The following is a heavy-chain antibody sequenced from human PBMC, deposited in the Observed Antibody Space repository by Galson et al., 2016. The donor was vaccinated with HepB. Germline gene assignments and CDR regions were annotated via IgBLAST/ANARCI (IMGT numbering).Heavy chain of an antibody. J-gene: IGHJ4*02. CDR2: IYWDDDX. Sequence: PALVKPTQTLTLACTFSGFSLLTNGVGVGWXRQTPGQALEWLALIYWDDDXRYSPSLRSRLTITKDIRKNQVVLTMTDIDPVDAGTFYCARLTWRGRDSRGNLFLFDYWGQGIRVXVSS. CDR3: ARLTWRGRDSRGNLFLFDY. D-gene: IGHD4-23*01. CDR1: GFSLLTNGVG. V-gene: IGHV2-5*02.